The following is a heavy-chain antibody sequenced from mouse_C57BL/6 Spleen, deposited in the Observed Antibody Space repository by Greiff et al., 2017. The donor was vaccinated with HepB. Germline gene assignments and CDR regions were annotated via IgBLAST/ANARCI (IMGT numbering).Heavy chain of an antibody. J-gene: IGHJ2*01. Sequence: EVKLVESEGGLVQPGSSMKLSCTASGFTFSDYYMAWVRQVPEKGLEWVANINYDGSSTYYLDSLKSRFIISRDNAKNILYLQMRSLKSEDTATYYCARDRGLRRAGHYFDYWGQGTTLTVSS. CDR1: GFTFSDYY. CDR3: ARDRGLRRAGHYFDY. V-gene: IGHV5-16*01. D-gene: IGHD2-4*01. CDR2: INYDGSST.